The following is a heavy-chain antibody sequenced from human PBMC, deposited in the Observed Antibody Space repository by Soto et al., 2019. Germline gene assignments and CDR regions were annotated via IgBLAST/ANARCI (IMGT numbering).Heavy chain of an antibody. CDR3: AKPRMVRGVIRRDNWFDP. J-gene: IGHJ5*02. V-gene: IGHV3-23*01. D-gene: IGHD3-10*01. CDR2: ISGSGGST. Sequence: GGSLRLSCAASGFTFSSYAMSWVRQAPGKGLEWVSAISGSGGSTYYADSVKGRFTISRDNSKNTLYLQMNSLRAEDTAVYYCAKPRMVRGVIRRDNWFDPWGQGTLVTVSS. CDR1: GFTFSSYA.